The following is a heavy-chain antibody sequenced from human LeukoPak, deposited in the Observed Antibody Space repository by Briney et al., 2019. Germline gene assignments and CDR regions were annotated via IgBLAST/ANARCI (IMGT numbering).Heavy chain of an antibody. J-gene: IGHJ5*02. CDR1: GFTLSSYA. CDR2: IYLDGSKI. D-gene: IGHD3-10*01. CDR3: VRGTLTMVRGVIPGWFDP. Sequence: GGSLRLSCTASGFTLSSYAIHWVRQAPGKGLEWVSVIYLDGSKIYYADSVKGRFTLSRDNSKNTLYLQMNSLIAEDTAVYYCVRGTLTMVRGVIPGWFDPWGQGTLVTVSS. V-gene: IGHV3-33*01.